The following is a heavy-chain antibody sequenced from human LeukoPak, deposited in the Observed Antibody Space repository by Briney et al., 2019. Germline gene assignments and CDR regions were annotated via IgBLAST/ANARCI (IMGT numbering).Heavy chain of an antibody. CDR2: IYYSGST. CDR3: ARVRGSGHSRFDY. D-gene: IGHD6-19*01. V-gene: IGHV4-39*01. CDR1: GGSISSSSYY. Sequence: PSETLSLTCTVSGGSISSSSYYWGWIRQPPGKGLEWIGSIYYSGSTYYNPSLKSRVTISVDTSKNQFSLKLSSVTAADTAVYYCARVRGSGHSRFDYWGQGTLVTVSS. J-gene: IGHJ4*02.